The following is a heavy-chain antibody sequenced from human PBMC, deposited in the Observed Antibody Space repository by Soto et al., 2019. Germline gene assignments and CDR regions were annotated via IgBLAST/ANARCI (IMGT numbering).Heavy chain of an antibody. CDR2: IFYNGTA. CDR3: ARIGGWYDIDF. D-gene: IGHD6-19*01. J-gene: IGHJ4*02. V-gene: IGHV4-61*01. Sequence: PSETLSLTCSVSGGSVSSGSFHWSWIRQPPGKGLQFIGSIFYNGTANYSPSLKTRVSISIDTSQSQFFLQLISVAAAATAVYECARIGGWYDIDFWGQGSLVTVSS. CDR1: GGSVSSGSFH.